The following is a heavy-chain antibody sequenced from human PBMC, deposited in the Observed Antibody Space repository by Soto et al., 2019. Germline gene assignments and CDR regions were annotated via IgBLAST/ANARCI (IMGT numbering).Heavy chain of an antibody. J-gene: IGHJ6*02. D-gene: IGHD2-2*01. CDR1: GSTFTSYC. Sequence: ASVKVSCRVSGSTFTSYCISWIRQAPGQGLEWMGWISAWNGNTNYAQKLQGRVTMTTDKSASRAYMELRSLRSDDTGVYYCARVVALPGTIVGLAVPDPANVWGQGTTVTLS. CDR2: ISAWNGNT. V-gene: IGHV1-18*01. CDR3: ARVVALPGTIVGLAVPDPANV.